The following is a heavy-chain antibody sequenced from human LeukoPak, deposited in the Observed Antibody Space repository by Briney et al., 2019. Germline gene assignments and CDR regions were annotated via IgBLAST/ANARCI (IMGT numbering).Heavy chain of an antibody. D-gene: IGHD3-22*01. CDR1: GYSISSGYY. CDR3: ARQRYYYDSSGYSTGPFDY. Sequence: SETLSLTCTVSGYSISSGYYWSWIRQPPGKGLEWIGYIYYSGSTNYNPSLKSRVTISVDTSKNQFSLKLSSVTAADTAVYYCARQRYYYDSSGYSTGPFDYWGQGTLVTVSS. V-gene: IGHV4-59*08. CDR2: IYYSGST. J-gene: IGHJ4*02.